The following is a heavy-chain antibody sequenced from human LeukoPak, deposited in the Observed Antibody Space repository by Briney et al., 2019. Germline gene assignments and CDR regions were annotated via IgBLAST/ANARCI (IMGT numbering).Heavy chain of an antibody. CDR3: AREGSGSIPFDY. Sequence: GGSLRLSCAASGFTFSSYSMNWVRQAPGKGLEWVSSISSSSSYIYYADSVKGRFTISRDNAKNSLYLQMNSLRAEDTAVYYCAREGSGSIPFDYWGQGTLVTVSP. V-gene: IGHV3-21*01. CDR2: ISSSSSYI. CDR1: GFTFSSYS. D-gene: IGHD3-10*01. J-gene: IGHJ4*02.